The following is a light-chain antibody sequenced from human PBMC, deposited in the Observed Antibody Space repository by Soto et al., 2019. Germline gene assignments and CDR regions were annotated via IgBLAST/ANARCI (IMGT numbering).Light chain of an antibody. CDR1: QSVSSY. Sequence: EIVLTQSPATLSLSPGEGATLSCRASQSVSSYLAWYQQKPGQAPRLLIYDASNRATGIPARFSGSGSGTDFTLTISSLEPEDFAVYDCQQRNNWPWTFGQGTKVEIK. CDR2: DAS. CDR3: QQRNNWPWT. V-gene: IGKV3-11*01. J-gene: IGKJ1*01.